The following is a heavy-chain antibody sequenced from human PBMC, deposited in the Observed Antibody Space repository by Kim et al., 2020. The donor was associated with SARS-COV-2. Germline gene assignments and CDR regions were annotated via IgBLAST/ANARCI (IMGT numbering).Heavy chain of an antibody. V-gene: IGHV6-1*01. CDR2: TYSRSKWYS. CDR1: GDLFSLPRSA. J-gene: IGHJ3*02. Sequence: SQTLSLTCAISGDLFSLPRSAWSWIRQSPSRGLEWLGRTYSRSKWYSDYAVSVKGRISISPDTSKNQFSLQLNSVTPEDTAVYFCARDRVGSDAFDIWGHGTMVTVSS. D-gene: IGHD1-26*01. CDR3: ARDRVGSDAFDI.